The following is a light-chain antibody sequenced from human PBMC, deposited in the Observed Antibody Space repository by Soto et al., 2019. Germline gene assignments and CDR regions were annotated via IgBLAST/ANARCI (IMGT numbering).Light chain of an antibody. J-gene: IGLJ1*01. CDR2: EVT. Sequence: QSALTQPASVSGSPGQSITISCTGTISDVGGYNYVSWYQQHPGKAPKLMIYEVTNRPSGVSNRFSGSKSGNTASLTISGLQAADEADYYCSSYTSTTTLGVFGTGTKLTVL. CDR3: SSYTSTTTLGV. CDR1: ISDVGGYNY. V-gene: IGLV2-14*01.